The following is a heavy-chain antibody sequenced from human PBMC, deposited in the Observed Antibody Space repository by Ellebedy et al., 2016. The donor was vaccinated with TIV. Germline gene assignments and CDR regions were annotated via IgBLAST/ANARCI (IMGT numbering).Heavy chain of an antibody. CDR2: ISGSGDST. CDR3: AGRSGTYSDAFDI. CDR1: GFTFTTYA. Sequence: GESLKISXVASGFTFTTYAMSWVRQAPGKGLEWVSAISGSGDSTYYVDSVKGRFTISRDNSKNTLFLQMNSLRAEDTAVYYCAGRSGTYSDAFDIWGQGTMVTVSS. V-gene: IGHV3-23*01. D-gene: IGHD1-26*01. J-gene: IGHJ3*02.